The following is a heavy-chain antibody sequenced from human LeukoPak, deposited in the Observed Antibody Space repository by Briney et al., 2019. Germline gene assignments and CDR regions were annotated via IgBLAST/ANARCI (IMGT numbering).Heavy chain of an antibody. Sequence: GGSLRLSCAASGFTFSDYWMHWVRQAPGKGLEWISRIRTDGSITAYADSVNGRFTISRDNAKNILYLQMSSLRGEDTAVYFCARDRSPGWFDPWGQGTLVTVSS. D-gene: IGHD6-13*01. V-gene: IGHV3-74*01. CDR2: IRTDGSIT. CDR1: GFTFSDYW. CDR3: ARDRSPGWFDP. J-gene: IGHJ5*02.